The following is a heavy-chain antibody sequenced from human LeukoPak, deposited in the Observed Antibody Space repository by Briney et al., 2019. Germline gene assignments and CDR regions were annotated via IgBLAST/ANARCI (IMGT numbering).Heavy chain of an antibody. Sequence: SETLSLTCAVSGGSISSSNWWSWVRQPPGKGLEWIGEIYHSGSTNYNPSLKSRVTISVDKSKNQFSLKLSSVTAADTAVYYCARAPRGDFWSGYYYFDYWGQGTLVTVSS. CDR2: IYHSGST. CDR1: GGSISSSNW. V-gene: IGHV4-4*02. J-gene: IGHJ4*02. CDR3: ARAPRGDFWSGYYYFDY. D-gene: IGHD3-3*01.